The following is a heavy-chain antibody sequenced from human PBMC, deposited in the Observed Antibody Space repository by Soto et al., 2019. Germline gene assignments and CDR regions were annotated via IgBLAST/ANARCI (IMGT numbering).Heavy chain of an antibody. CDR2: ISSSAGTI. CDR1: GLTFSDYY. Sequence: PVGSLRLSCAASGLTFSDYYMTWIRQAPGKGLEWVSYISSSAGTISYADSVKGRFTISRDNAKNSLYLQMNSLRSEDTAVYYCARVERQHCSGGSCFVDYWGQGTLVTVSS. V-gene: IGHV3-11*01. J-gene: IGHJ4*02. CDR3: ARVERQHCSGGSCFVDY. D-gene: IGHD2-15*01.